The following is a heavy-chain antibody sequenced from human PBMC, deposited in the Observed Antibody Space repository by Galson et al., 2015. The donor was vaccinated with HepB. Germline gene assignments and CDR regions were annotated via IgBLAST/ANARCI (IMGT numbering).Heavy chain of an antibody. D-gene: IGHD2-15*01. V-gene: IGHV1-18*04. Sequence: SVKVSCKASGYTFTSYGISWVRQAPGQGLEWMGWISAYNGNTNYAQKLQGRVTMTTDTSTSTAYMELRSLRSDDTAVYYCARAPSDVVVVAATPDLCFDYWGQGTLVTVSS. CDR2: ISAYNGNT. CDR3: ARAPSDVVVVAATPDLCFDY. CDR1: GYTFTSYG. J-gene: IGHJ4*02.